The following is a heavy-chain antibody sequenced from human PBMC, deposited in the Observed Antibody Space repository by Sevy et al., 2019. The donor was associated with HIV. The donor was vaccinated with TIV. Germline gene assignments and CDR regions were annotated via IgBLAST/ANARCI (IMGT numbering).Heavy chain of an antibody. J-gene: IGHJ3*01. V-gene: IGHV3-30*18. CDR3: AKGSRATHSAFDF. Sequence: GGYLRLSCAASGFIFTNYGMHWVRQAPGKGLEWVAVISHDGSLKYYADSVRGRVTISRDSSKNTVSLQMNSLRFEDTAMYYCAKGSRATHSAFDFWGHGTMVTVSS. CDR1: GFIFTNYG. D-gene: IGHD1-26*01. CDR2: ISHDGSLK.